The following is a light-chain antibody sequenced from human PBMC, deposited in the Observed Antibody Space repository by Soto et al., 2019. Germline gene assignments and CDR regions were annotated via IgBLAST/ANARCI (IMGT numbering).Light chain of an antibody. V-gene: IGLV3-21*02. Sequence: SYELTQPPSVSVAPGQTARITCGGGRVGTESVHWYQQKPGQAPVLVVYDDSNRPSGIPERFSGSNSANTATLTITRVAAGDEADYYCQLLDTITTRYIYGTGTNVAVL. J-gene: IGLJ1*01. CDR3: QLLDTITTRYI. CDR1: RVGTES. CDR2: DDS.